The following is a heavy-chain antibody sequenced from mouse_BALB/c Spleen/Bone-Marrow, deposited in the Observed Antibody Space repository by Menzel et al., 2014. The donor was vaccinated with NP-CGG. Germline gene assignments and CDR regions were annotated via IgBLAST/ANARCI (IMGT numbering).Heavy chain of an antibody. Sequence: EVKLMESGAELVKPGASVKLSCTASGFNIKDTYMHWVKQRPEQGLEWIGRIDPANGNTKYDPKFQGKATIAADTSSNTAYLQLSSLTSEDTAVYYCARFAYWGQGTLVTVSA. CDR1: GFNIKDTY. CDR3: ARFAY. J-gene: IGHJ3*01. V-gene: IGHV14-3*02. CDR2: IDPANGNT.